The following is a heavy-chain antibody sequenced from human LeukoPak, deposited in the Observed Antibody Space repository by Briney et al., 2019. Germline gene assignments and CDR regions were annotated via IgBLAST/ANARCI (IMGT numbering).Heavy chain of an antibody. V-gene: IGHV3-30*02. CDR2: IRFDGSDT. D-gene: IGHD1-14*01. CDR3: AKDLFISTTASAWFDP. J-gene: IGHJ5*02. Sequence: GGSLRLSCAASGFTFSSYGMHWVRQAPGMGLEWVAFIRFDGSDTYYVDSVKGRFTISRDNSKNTLYLRMNSLRPEDTAVYYCAKDLFISTTASAWFDPWGQGTPVTVSS. CDR1: GFTFSSYG.